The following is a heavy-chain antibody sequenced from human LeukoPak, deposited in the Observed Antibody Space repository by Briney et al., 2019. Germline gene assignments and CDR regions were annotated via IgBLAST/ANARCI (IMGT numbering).Heavy chain of an antibody. V-gene: IGHV4-59*08. Sequence: SETLSLTCTVSGGSMRGYYWSWIRQPPGMGLGWIGYIYYSGSTNYNPSLKSRVTISIDTSKNQLSLNLTSVTAADTAVYYCARAAYYHDSMGVWGQGTTVTVSS. CDR3: ARAAYYHDSMGV. J-gene: IGHJ6*02. D-gene: IGHD6-25*01. CDR2: IYYSGST. CDR1: GGSMRGYY.